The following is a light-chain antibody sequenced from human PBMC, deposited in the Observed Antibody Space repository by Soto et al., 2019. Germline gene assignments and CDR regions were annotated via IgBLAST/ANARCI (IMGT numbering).Light chain of an antibody. Sequence: QSVLTQPASVSGSPGQSITISCTGTSSDVGSYNYVSWYQQHPGKAPKLMIYEVGDRPSGISSRFSGSKSGTSASLAISGLQSEDEADYYCAAWDDSLNGYVFGTGTKVTVL. J-gene: IGLJ1*01. CDR2: EVG. V-gene: IGLV2-14*01. CDR3: AAWDDSLNGYV. CDR1: SSDVGSYNY.